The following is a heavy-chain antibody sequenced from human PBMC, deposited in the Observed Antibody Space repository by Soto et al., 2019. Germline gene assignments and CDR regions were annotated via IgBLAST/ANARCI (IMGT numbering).Heavy chain of an antibody. CDR3: ALIEPQPNNWFDA. V-gene: IGHV6-1*01. Sequence: SQTLSLTCAISVYSVSSNSAAWKWIRQSPSRGLEWLGRTYYRSKWYNDYAVSVKSRITINPDTSKNQFSLQLNSVTPEDTAVYSCALIEPQPNNWFDAWGQVPPFTVSS. CDR1: VYSVSSNSAA. CDR2: TYYRSKWYN. J-gene: IGHJ5*02.